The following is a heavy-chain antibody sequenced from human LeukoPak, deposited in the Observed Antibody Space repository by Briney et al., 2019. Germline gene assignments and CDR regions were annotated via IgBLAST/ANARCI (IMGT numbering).Heavy chain of an antibody. V-gene: IGHV4-34*01. CDR1: GGSFSGYY. J-gene: IGHJ4*02. CDR3: ARSLSAIVY. D-gene: IGHD2-15*01. CDR2: INHSGST. Sequence: SETLSLTCAVYGGSFSGYYWSWIRQPPGKGLEWIGEINHSGSTNYNPSLKSRVTISVDTSKNQFSLKLSSATAADTAVYYCARSLSAIVYWGQGTLVTVSS.